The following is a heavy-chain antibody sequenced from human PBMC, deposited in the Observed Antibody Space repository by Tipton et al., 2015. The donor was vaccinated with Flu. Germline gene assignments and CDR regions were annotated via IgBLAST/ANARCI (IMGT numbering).Heavy chain of an antibody. V-gene: IGHV4-4*07. CDR2: IYSSGST. CDR1: GGSISSYY. J-gene: IGHJ4*02. D-gene: IGHD6-19*01. CDR3: ARSVTYYYDSSGSTFDY. Sequence: TLSLTCTVSGGSISSYYWSWIRQPAGKGLEWIGRIYSSGSTSYNSSLKSRVTMSVDTAENQFSLRLSSVTAADTAVYYCARSVTYYYDSSGSTFDYWGQGTLVTVSS.